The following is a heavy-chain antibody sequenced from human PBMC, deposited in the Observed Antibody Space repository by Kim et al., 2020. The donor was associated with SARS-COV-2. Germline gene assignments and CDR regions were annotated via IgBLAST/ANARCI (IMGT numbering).Heavy chain of an antibody. V-gene: IGHV4-31*02. CDR3: AGVGYCSSTSCPGFDY. D-gene: IGHD2-2*03. J-gene: IGHJ4*02. Sequence: LKRRVTISVDTSKNQFSLKLSSGTAADTAVYYCAGVGYCSSTSCPGFDYWGQGTLVTVSS.